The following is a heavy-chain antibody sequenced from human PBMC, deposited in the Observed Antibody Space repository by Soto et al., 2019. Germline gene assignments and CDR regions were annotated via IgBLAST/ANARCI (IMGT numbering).Heavy chain of an antibody. V-gene: IGHV4-30-4*01. D-gene: IGHD3-22*01. CDR3: ARRYYYDNSGYYRHYFDY. CDR1: GGSISSGDYY. Sequence: SETLSLTCTVSGGSISSGDYYWSWIRQPPGKGLEWIGYIYYSGSTYYNPSLKSRVTISVDTSKNQFSLKLSSVTAADTAVYYCARRYYYDNSGYYRHYFDYWGQGTLVTVSS. CDR2: IYYSGST. J-gene: IGHJ4*02.